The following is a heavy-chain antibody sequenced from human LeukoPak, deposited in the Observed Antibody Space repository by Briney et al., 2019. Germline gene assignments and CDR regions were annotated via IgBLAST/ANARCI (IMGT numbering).Heavy chain of an antibody. CDR3: ARDDARIAARGFDY. J-gene: IGHJ4*02. Sequence: SGGSLRLSFAASGFTFSSYWMHWVRQAPGKGLGGVSRINSDGSSTSYADSVKGRFTNSRDNAKNTLYLQMNSLRAEDTAVYYCARDDARIAARGFDYWGQGTLVTVSS. CDR1: GFTFSSYW. CDR2: INSDGSST. V-gene: IGHV3-74*01. D-gene: IGHD6-6*01.